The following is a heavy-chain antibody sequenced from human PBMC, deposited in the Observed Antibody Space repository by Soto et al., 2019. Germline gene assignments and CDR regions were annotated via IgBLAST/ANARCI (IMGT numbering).Heavy chain of an antibody. CDR2: IYYSGST. J-gene: IGHJ6*02. V-gene: IGHV4-59*01. CDR1: GGSISSYY. D-gene: IGHD6-6*01. CDR3: ARVMYSSSSKSYYYYGMDV. Sequence: SETLSLTCTVSGGSISSYYWSWIRQPPGKGLEWIGYIYYSGSTNYNPSLKSRVTISVDTSKNQFSLKLSSVTAADTAVYYCARVMYSSSSKSYYYYGMDVWGQGTTVTVSS.